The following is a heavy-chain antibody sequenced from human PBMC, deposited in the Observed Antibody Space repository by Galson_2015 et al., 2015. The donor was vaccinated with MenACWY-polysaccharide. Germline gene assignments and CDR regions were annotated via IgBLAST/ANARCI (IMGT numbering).Heavy chain of an antibody. CDR3: ARVRRYCTNGVCYDYYYYGMDV. D-gene: IGHD2-8*01. Sequence: SVKVSCKASGYTFTSYGISWVRQAPGQGLEWLGWISAYNGNTNYAQKLQGRVTMTTDTSTSTAYMELRSLRSDDTAVYYCARVRRYCTNGVCYDYYYYGMDVWGQGTTVTVSS. J-gene: IGHJ6*02. CDR1: GYTFTSYG. CDR2: ISAYNGNT. V-gene: IGHV1-18*01.